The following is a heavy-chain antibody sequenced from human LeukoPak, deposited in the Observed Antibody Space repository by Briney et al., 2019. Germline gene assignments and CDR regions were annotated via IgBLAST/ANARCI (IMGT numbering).Heavy chain of an antibody. D-gene: IGHD6-19*01. Sequence: SGGSLRLSCAASGFTFSDYYMSWIRQAPGKGPEWVSYISSSGSTIYYADSVKGRFTISRDNAKNSLYLQMNSLRAEDTAVYYCARGIGEKSYGQSPVHLYYMDVCGKGTTVTVSS. CDR1: GFTFSDYY. CDR3: ARGIGEKSYGQSPVHLYYMDV. J-gene: IGHJ6*03. CDR2: ISSSGSTI. V-gene: IGHV3-11*01.